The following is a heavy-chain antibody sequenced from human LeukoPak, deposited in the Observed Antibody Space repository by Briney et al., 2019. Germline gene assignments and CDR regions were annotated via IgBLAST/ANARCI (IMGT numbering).Heavy chain of an antibody. CDR2: IYSGGST. CDR1: GFTVSSNY. V-gene: IGHV3-66*01. J-gene: IGHJ3*02. Sequence: PGGSLRLSCAASGFTVSSNYMSWVRQAPGKGLEWVSVIYSGGSTYYADSVKGRFTISRDNSKNTLYLQVNSLRAEDTAVYYCASNYYDSSGYYPDAFDIWGQGTMVTVSS. CDR3: ASNYYDSSGYYPDAFDI. D-gene: IGHD3-22*01.